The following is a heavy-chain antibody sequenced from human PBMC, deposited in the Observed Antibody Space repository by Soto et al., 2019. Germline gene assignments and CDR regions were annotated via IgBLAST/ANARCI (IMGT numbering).Heavy chain of an antibody. CDR3: SIHCPRVRINYYYYGMDV. J-gene: IGHJ6*02. CDR1: GGSISSYY. Sequence: SETLSLTCTVSGGSISSYYWSWIRQPPGKGLEWIGYIYYSGSTNYNPSLKSRVTISVDTSKNQFSLKLSSVTAADTAVYYCSIHCPRVRINYYYYGMDVWGQGTTVTVSS. D-gene: IGHD2-15*01. CDR2: IYYSGST. V-gene: IGHV4-59*08.